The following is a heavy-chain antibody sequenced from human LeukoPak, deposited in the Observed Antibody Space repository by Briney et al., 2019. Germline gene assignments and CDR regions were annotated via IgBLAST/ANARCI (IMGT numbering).Heavy chain of an antibody. Sequence: PSATLSLTCTVSGGSISSYHWIWIRQPPGKGLDWIGYIHYSGSTNYNPSLKSRVTTSVDTSKKQFSLKLRSVTAADTAVYYCARSVSWGLLVRDDAFDIWGQGTMVTVSS. CDR2: IHYSGST. CDR3: ARSVSWGLLVRDDAFDI. D-gene: IGHD2-21*01. J-gene: IGHJ3*02. CDR1: GGSISSYH. V-gene: IGHV4-59*08.